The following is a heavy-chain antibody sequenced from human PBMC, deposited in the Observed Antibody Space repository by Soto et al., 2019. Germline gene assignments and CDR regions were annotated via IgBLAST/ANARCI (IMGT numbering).Heavy chain of an antibody. CDR1: GFTFSDSF. Sequence: QVQLVESGGGLVKPGGSLRLSCAASGFTFSDSFMSWSRQTPGKGLEWLSYISGRHGNIYYADSVRGRFTISRDNAKNSVYLQMNSLRAEDTAVYYCAGDQGPNYMAVWGKGTTVTVS. J-gene: IGHJ6*03. CDR3: AGDQGPNYMAV. V-gene: IGHV3-11*01. CDR2: ISGRHGNI.